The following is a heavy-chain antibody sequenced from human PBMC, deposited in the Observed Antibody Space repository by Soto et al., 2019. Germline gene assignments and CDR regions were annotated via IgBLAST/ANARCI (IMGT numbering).Heavy chain of an antibody. V-gene: IGHV4-39*01. CDR3: ARHLFSSGWYLI. CDR1: GGSISSSSYY. CDR2: IYYSGST. Sequence: QLQLQESGPGLVKPSETLSLTCTVSGGSISSSSYYWGWIRQPPGKGLEWIGSIYYSGSTYYNPSLNSRVTISVDKSKNQFSLKLSSVTAADTAVYCCARHLFSSGWYLIWGQGTMVTVSS. D-gene: IGHD6-19*01. J-gene: IGHJ3*02.